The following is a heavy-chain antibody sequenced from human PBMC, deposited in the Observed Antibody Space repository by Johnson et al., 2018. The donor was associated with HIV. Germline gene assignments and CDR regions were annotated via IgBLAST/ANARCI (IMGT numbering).Heavy chain of an antibody. CDR1: GFTVSSNY. D-gene: IGHD1-14*01. CDR2: IYSGGST. Sequence: MLLVESGGGLVQPGGSLRLSCAASGFTVSSNYMSWVRQAPGKGLEWVSVIYSGGSTYYADSVKGRFTISRDNSKNSLYLQMNSLRAEDTAVYYCARVPEGDAFDLWGQGTMVTVSS. V-gene: IGHV3-66*01. CDR3: ARVPEGDAFDL. J-gene: IGHJ3*01.